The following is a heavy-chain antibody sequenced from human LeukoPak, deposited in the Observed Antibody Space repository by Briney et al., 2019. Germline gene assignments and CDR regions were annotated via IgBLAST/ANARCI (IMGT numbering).Heavy chain of an antibody. D-gene: IGHD5-18*01. V-gene: IGHV3-23*01. Sequence: GGSLRLSCAASGFTFSSYAMSWVRQAPGKGLEWVSAISGSGGSTYYADSVKGRFSISRDNAKNTLYLQMTSLRAEDTAVYYCARGYVYSYGNDYWGQGTLVTVSS. CDR3: ARGYVYSYGNDY. CDR2: ISGSGGST. CDR1: GFTFSSYA. J-gene: IGHJ4*02.